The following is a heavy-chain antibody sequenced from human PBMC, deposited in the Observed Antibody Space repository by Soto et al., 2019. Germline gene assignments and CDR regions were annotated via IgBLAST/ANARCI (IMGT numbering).Heavy chain of an antibody. CDR2: IDADGSNT. CDR1: GFTFRNYW. V-gene: IGHV3-74*01. D-gene: IGHD3-10*01. Sequence: GGSLRLSCAASGFTFRNYWMHWVRQVPGKGLVWVSCIDADGSNTVYADSVKGRFTISRDNAMDTLYLQMNSLRAEDTAVYYCARDRAPYYYGSGNYMDVCGKGTTVTVAS. CDR3: ARDRAPYYYGSGNYMDV. J-gene: IGHJ6*03.